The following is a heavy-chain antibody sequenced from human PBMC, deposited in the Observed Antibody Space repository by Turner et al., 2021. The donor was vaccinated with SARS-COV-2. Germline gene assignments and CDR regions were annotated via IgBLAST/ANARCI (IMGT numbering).Heavy chain of an antibody. V-gene: IGHV3-48*01. CDR1: GFTFSIYS. J-gene: IGHJ4*02. Sequence: EVQLVESGGGLVQPGGSLRLSCAASGFTFSIYSMNWVRQALGKGSKWVSYISSSSSTIYYAGSVKGRFTISRDNDKNSLYLQMNSLRAEDTAVYYCARDLGSIAVANWGQGTLVTVSS. CDR3: ARDLGSIAVAN. D-gene: IGHD6-19*01. CDR2: ISSSSSTI.